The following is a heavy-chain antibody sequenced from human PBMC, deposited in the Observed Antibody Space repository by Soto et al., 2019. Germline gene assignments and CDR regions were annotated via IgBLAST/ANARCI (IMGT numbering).Heavy chain of an antibody. Sequence: SETLSRTGTVSGCAILDISHYRALVVQPPGKGLEWIATINYSGRTYYNPSLRSRVTISVDTSRDQFSLNLNSVTAADTAVYYCARHFGNYGDWAFDFWGQGTLVTVS. CDR3: ARHFGNYGDWAFDF. J-gene: IGHJ4*02. V-gene: IGHV4-39*01. D-gene: IGHD4-17*01. CDR2: INYSGRT. CDR1: GCAILDISHY.